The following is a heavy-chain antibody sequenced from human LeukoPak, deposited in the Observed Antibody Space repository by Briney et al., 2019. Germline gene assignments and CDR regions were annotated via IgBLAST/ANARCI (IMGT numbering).Heavy chain of an antibody. CDR2: INPSGGST. J-gene: IGHJ4*02. V-gene: IGHV1-46*01. D-gene: IGHD4/OR15-4a*01. Sequence: ASVTVSCKASGYTFTIYYMHWVRQAPGQGLEWMGIINPSGGSTSYAQKFQGRVTMTRDMSTSTVYMELSSLRSEDTAVYYCARRPMVARQIDYWGQGSLVTVSS. CDR3: ARRPMVARQIDY. CDR1: GYTFTIYY.